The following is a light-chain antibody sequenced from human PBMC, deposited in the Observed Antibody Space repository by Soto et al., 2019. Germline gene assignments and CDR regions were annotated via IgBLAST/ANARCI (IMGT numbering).Light chain of an antibody. CDR1: SDDVGGYNY. Sequence: QSALTQPASVSGSPGQSITISCTGTSDDVGGYNYVSWYQQLPGKAPKLVIYDVTHRPSGVSNRFSGSRSGNTASLTISRLQAEDEADYYCTSFTSGFIPYVLGTGTKLTVL. V-gene: IGLV2-14*01. J-gene: IGLJ1*01. CDR3: TSFTSGFIPYV. CDR2: DVT.